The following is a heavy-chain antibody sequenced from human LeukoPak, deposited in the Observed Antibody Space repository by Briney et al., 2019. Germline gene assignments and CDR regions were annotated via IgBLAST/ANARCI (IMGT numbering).Heavy chain of an antibody. D-gene: IGHD3-3*01. CDR1: GYTFTSYG. CDR3: ARDDRDFYDFWRPFDY. V-gene: IGHV1-18*01. J-gene: IGHJ4*02. Sequence: ASVKVSCKACGYTFTSYGISWVRQAPGQGLEWMGWISAYNGNTNYAQKLQGRVTMTTDTSTSTAYMELRSLRSDDTAVYYCARDDRDFYDFWRPFDYWGQGTLVTVSS. CDR2: ISAYNGNT.